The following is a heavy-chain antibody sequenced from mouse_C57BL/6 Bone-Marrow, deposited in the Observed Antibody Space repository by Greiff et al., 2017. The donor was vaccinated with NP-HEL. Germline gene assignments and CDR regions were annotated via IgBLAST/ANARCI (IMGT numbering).Heavy chain of an antibody. J-gene: IGHJ3*01. CDR1: GYTFTSYW. D-gene: IGHD3-2*02. CDR3: ARKRGQLRLPWFAY. CDR2: IDPSDSYT. V-gene: IGHV1-69*01. Sequence: QVQLQQPGAELVMPGASVKLSCKASGYTFTSYWMHWVKQRPGQGLEWIGEIDPSDSYTNYTQKFKGKSTLTVDKSSSTAYMQLSSLTSEDSAVYYCARKRGQLRLPWFAYRGQGTLVTVSA.